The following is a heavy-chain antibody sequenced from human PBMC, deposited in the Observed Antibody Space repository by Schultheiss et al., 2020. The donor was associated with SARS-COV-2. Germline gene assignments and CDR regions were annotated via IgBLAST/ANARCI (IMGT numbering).Heavy chain of an antibody. D-gene: IGHD3-16*02. CDR3: ARDGGYYDYVWGSYRHLDY. Sequence: SETLSLTCTVSGGSISSYYWSWIRQPPGKGLEWIGYIYYSGSTNYNPSLKSRVTISVDTSKNQFSLKLSSVTAADTAVYYCARDGGYYDYVWGSYRHLDYWGQGTLVTVSS. J-gene: IGHJ4*02. CDR1: GGSISSYY. V-gene: IGHV4-59*01. CDR2: IYYSGST.